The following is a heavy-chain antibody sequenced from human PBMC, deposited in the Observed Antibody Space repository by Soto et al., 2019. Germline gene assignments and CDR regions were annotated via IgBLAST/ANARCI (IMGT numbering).Heavy chain of an antibody. CDR2: ITYDGSNK. Sequence: QVQLVESGGGVVQPGRSLRLSCAASGFTFSSYAMHWVRQAPGKGLEWGAVITYDGSNKYYADSVKGLFTISRDNSKNTRYLHMNSLIGEVTAVYYCARDPGVPDFAKSTYYFDYWGQGTLVTVSS. CDR1: GFTFSSYA. J-gene: IGHJ4*02. CDR3: ARDPGVPDFAKSTYYFDY. V-gene: IGHV3-30-3*01. D-gene: IGHD3-3*01.